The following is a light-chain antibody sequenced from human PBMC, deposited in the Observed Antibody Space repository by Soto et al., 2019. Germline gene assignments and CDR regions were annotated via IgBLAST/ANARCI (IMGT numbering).Light chain of an antibody. Sequence: EIVMTQSPATLSVSPGERATLSCRASQSVSSNLAWYQQKPGQAPRLLIYGASTRATGIPARFSGSGSGTEFTHTISSLQSEDFAVYSCQQYNNWPRTFGQGTKVEIK. CDR3: QQYNNWPRT. V-gene: IGKV3-15*01. J-gene: IGKJ1*01. CDR2: GAS. CDR1: QSVSSN.